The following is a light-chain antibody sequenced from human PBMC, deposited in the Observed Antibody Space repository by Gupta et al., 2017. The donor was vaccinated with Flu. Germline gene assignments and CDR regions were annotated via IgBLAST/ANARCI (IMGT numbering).Light chain of an antibody. J-gene: IGKJ1*01. CDR3: QKQDSIPIT. CDR1: QSCCDDDREKNY. Sequence: SLGERATINCKSSQSCCDDDREKNYLSWYQQQPGQPPKIRINCASSREYGGPDRCSGSGWGTDFILTINSRQAEDVAVYYCQKQDSIPITFGQGTKVEIK. V-gene: IGKV4-1*01. CDR2: CAS.